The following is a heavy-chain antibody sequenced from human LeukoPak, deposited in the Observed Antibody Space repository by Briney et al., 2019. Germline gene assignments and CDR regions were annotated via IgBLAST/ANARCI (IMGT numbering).Heavy chain of an antibody. D-gene: IGHD4-17*01. CDR1: GGSFSGYY. Sequence: SETLSLTCAVYGGSFSGYYWIWIRQPPGKGLEWIGEINHSGSTNYNPSLKSRVTISVDTSKNQFSLKLSSVTAADTAVYYCARDYGDYSGRGLDYWGQGTLVTVSS. CDR3: ARDYGDYSGRGLDY. J-gene: IGHJ4*02. V-gene: IGHV4-34*01. CDR2: INHSGST.